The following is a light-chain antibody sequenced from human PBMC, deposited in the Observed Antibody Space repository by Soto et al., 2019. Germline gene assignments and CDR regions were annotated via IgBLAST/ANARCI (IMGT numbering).Light chain of an antibody. CDR2: GAS. Sequence: EIVMTQSPATLSVSPGERASLSYRASQSISSSLAWYQQKPGQAPRLLLYGASTRAPGIPARFSGSGSGTEFTLTISSLQSEDFAVYYCQQYNNGPTYTFGQGTKLEIK. CDR3: QQYNNGPTYT. CDR1: QSISSS. J-gene: IGKJ2*01. V-gene: IGKV3-15*01.